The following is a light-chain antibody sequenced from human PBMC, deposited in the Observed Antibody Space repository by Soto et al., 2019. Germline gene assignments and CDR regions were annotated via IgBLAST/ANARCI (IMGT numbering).Light chain of an antibody. CDR3: QPYNNWPLT. J-gene: IGKJ4*01. CDR1: QSVNSH. Sequence: IVMTQSPATLPVSPGERATLSCRTSQSVNSHLAWYQHKPGQAPRLLIYGASSRATGIPTRFSGSGSGTEFTLTIDSLQSEDFAIYFCQPYNNWPLTFGGGTKVDIK. V-gene: IGKV3-15*01. CDR2: GAS.